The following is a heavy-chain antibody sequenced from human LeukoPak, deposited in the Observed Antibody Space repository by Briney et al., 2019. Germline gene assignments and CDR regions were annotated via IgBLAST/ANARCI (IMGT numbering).Heavy chain of an antibody. D-gene: IGHD5-12*01. CDR3: ALIDSGYEGPQNY. V-gene: IGHV1-46*01. Sequence: ASVKVSCKASGYTFTSYYMHWVRQAPGQGLEWMGIINPSGGSTSYAQKFQGRVTMTRDTSTSTVYMELSSLRSDDTAVYYCALIDSGYEGPQNYWGQGTLVTVSS. J-gene: IGHJ4*02. CDR1: GYTFTSYY. CDR2: INPSGGST.